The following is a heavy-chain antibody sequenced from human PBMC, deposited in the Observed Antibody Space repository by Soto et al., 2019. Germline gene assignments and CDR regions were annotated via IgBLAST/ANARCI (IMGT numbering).Heavy chain of an antibody. D-gene: IGHD3-22*01. CDR2: IYHSGST. V-gene: IGHV4-38-2*01. J-gene: IGHJ4*02. CDR1: GYSISSGYY. Sequence: PSETLSLTCAASGYSISSGYYWGWIRQPPGKGLEWIGSIYHSGSTYYNPSLKSRVTISVDTSKNQFSLKLSSVTAADTAVYYCATNYYGSSGYYGGEFDYWGQGTLVTVSS. CDR3: ATNYYGSSGYYGGEFDY.